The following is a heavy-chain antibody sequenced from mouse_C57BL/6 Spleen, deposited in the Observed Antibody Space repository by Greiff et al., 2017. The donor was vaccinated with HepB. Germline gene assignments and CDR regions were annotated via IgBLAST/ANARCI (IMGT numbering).Heavy chain of an antibody. CDR3: ARGGYYDGYPYWYFDV. D-gene: IGHD2-3*01. CDR1: GYAFTNYL. J-gene: IGHJ1*03. CDR2: INPGSGGT. V-gene: IGHV1-54*01. Sequence: VKLMESGAELVRPGTSVKVSCKASGYAFTNYLIEWVKQRPGQGLEWIGVINPGSGGTNYNEKFKGKATLTADKSSSTAYMQLSSLTSEDSAVYFCARGGYYDGYPYWYFDVWGTGTTVTVSS.